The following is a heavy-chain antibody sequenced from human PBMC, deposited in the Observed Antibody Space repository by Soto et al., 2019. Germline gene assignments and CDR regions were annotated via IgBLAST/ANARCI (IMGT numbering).Heavy chain of an antibody. D-gene: IGHD2-2*01. V-gene: IGHV5-51*01. CDR3: AKRGKESTTSFWFDP. J-gene: IGHJ5*02. Sequence: GGSLKISCKSSGYSFTSYWIAWVRQMPVKGLEWMGTIYPGDSDTSYSPSFQGQGTISVDKSVSTAYLQLSSLKASDTAICYCAKRGKESTTSFWFDPWGQGTLVTVSS. CDR2: IYPGDSDT. CDR1: GYSFTSYW.